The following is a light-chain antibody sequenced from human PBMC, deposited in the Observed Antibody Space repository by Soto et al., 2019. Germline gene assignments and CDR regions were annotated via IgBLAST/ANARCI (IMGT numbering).Light chain of an antibody. Sequence: EIALSQSPVTLSLSPGERATLSCRASQGVSGNYLAWYRQKPGQAPRLRIYGASRRATGIPDRLSGSVSGPEFTLTYSRLEPEDFAVYSCQKYGTSSVIFGHGTRL. J-gene: IGKJ5*01. CDR3: QKYGTSSVI. CDR1: QGVSGNY. V-gene: IGKV3-20*01. CDR2: GAS.